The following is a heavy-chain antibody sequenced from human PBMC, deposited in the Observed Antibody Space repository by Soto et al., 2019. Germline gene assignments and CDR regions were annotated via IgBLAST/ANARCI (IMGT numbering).Heavy chain of an antibody. CDR1: GFTFDDYA. CDR3: AKDGQEWVELERRGDAFDI. Sequence: EVQLVESGGGLVQPGRSLRLSCAASGFTFDDYAMHWVRQAPGKGLEWVSGISWNSGSIGYADSGKGRFTISRDNAKNSLYLQMNSLRAEDTALYYCAKDGQEWVELERRGDAFDIWGQGTTVTVSS. D-gene: IGHD1-1*01. V-gene: IGHV3-9*01. J-gene: IGHJ3*02. CDR2: ISWNSGSI.